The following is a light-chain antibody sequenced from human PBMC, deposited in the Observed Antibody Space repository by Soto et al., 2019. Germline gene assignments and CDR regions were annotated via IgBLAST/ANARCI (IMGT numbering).Light chain of an antibody. CDR3: LSKTSSISYV. CDR2: EVS. J-gene: IGLJ1*01. CDR1: TSDVGGYNY. Sequence: QSVLTQPASVSGSPGQSITISCTGTTSDVGGYNYVSWYQQHPGKVPKLLIHEVSNRPSGVSNRLSGSKSGNTASLTISGLQAEDEADYYCLSKTSSISYVFGTGTKSPS. V-gene: IGLV2-14*01.